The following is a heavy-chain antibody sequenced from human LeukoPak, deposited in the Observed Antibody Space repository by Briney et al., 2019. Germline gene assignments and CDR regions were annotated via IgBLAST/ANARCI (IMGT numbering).Heavy chain of an antibody. V-gene: IGHV3-74*01. CDR3: ARVDGGTRFDP. Sequence: GGSLRLSCAASGFTFSTYWMHWVRQAPGKGLVWVSRINSDGSATSYADSVKGRFTISRDNAKNTLYLQMNSLRAEDTAVYYCARVDGGTRFDPRGQGTLVTVSS. J-gene: IGHJ5*02. D-gene: IGHD1-14*01. CDR2: INSDGSAT. CDR1: GFTFSTYW.